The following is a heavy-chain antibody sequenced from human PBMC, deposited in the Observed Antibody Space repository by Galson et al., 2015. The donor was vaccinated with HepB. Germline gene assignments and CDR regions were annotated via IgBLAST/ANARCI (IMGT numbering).Heavy chain of an antibody. V-gene: IGHV3-11*01. CDR3: ARHIVAVVAAHDYYYYMDV. J-gene: IGHJ6*03. Sequence: LRLSCAASGFNFSDNYMTWIRQAPGKGLEWVSYISTTGRTIYYADSVKGRFTISRDNSKNSVYLQMSSLRAEDTAVYYCARHIVAVVAAHDYYYYMDVWGKGTTVTVSS. D-gene: IGHD2-15*01. CDR2: ISTTGRTI. CDR1: GFNFSDNY.